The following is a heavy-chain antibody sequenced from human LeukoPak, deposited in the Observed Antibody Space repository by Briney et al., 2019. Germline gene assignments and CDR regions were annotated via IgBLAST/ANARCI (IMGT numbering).Heavy chain of an antibody. V-gene: IGHV1-18*01. Sequence: ASVKVSCKASGYTFISYGISWVRQAPGLGLEWIGWISAYNGNTNFAQKLQGRVTMTTDTSTSTAYMELRSLRSEDTAVYYCARDNSVRDEAWWFNPWGQGTLVTVSS. D-gene: IGHD5-24*01. CDR2: ISAYNGNT. CDR1: GYTFISYG. CDR3: ARDNSVRDEAWWFNP. J-gene: IGHJ5*02.